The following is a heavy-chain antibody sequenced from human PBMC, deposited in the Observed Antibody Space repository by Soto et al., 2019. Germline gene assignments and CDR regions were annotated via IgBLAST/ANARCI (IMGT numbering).Heavy chain of an antibody. CDR1: GYTFTSYD. Sequence: ASVKVSCKASGYTFTSYDSNWVRQATGQGLEWMGWMNPNSGNTGYAQKCQGRVTMTRNTSISTAYMELSSLRSEDTAVYYCATGYCSGGSCYDRDAFDIWGQGTMVTVSS. CDR3: ATGYCSGGSCYDRDAFDI. CDR2: MNPNSGNT. D-gene: IGHD2-15*01. J-gene: IGHJ3*02. V-gene: IGHV1-8*01.